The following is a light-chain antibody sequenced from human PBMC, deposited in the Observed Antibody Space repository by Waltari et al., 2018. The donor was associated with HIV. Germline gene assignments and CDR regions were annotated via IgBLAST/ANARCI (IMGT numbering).Light chain of an antibody. CDR1: NPNIGAAYD. V-gene: IGLV1-40*01. J-gene: IGLJ2*01. CDR2: GNN. CDR3: QSYDSSLSGSV. Sequence: QSVLTQPPSVSGAPGQRVTISCTGRNPNIGAAYDVHRFQQLPGTAPKLVNYGNNNRPSGVPDRFSGSKSGTSASLAISGLQAEDEADYYCQSYDSSLSGSVFGGGTKLTVL.